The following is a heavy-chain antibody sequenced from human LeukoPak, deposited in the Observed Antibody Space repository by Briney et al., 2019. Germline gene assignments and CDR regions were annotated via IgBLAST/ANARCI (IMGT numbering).Heavy chain of an antibody. CDR2: IYYSGST. D-gene: IGHD3-9*01. CDR1: GGSISSYY. J-gene: IGHJ5*02. V-gene: IGHV4-59*01. Sequence: PSETLSLTCTVSGGSISSYYWSWIRQPPGKGLEWIGYIYYSGSTNYNPSLKSRVTISVDTSKNQFSLKLSSVTAADTAVYYCARGTYDILTGYLNWFDPWGQGTLVTVSS. CDR3: ARGTYDILTGYLNWFDP.